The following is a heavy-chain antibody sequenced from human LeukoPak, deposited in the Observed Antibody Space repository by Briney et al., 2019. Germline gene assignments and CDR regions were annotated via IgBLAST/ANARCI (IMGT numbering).Heavy chain of an antibody. V-gene: IGHV4-61*01. CDR1: GGSVSSGSYY. J-gene: IGHJ4*02. D-gene: IGHD1-26*01. CDR3: ARDQDWDLQSLRYFDY. Sequence: SPSETLSLTCTVSGGSVSSGSYYWSWIRQPPGKGLEWIGCMYYSGSTNYNPSLESRVTISVDTSKNQFSLKLSSVTAADTAVYYCARDQDWDLQSLRYFDYWGQGTLVTVSS. CDR2: MYYSGST.